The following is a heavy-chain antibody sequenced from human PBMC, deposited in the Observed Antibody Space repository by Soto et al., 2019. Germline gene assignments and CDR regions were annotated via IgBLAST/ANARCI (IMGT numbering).Heavy chain of an antibody. D-gene: IGHD3-10*02. Sequence: PLQGLEWVAVIWYAGSNKYYADSVKGRFTISRDNSKSTLYLQMNSLRAEDTAVYYCARDHVRKRPKGIDYWGQGTLVTVS. J-gene: IGHJ4*02. CDR2: IWYAGSNK. CDR3: ARDHVRKRPKGIDY. V-gene: IGHV3-33*01.